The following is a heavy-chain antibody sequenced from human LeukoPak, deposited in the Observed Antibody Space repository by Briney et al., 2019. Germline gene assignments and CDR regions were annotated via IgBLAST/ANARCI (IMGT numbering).Heavy chain of an antibody. V-gene: IGHV3-11*01. J-gene: IGHJ4*02. Sequence: GGSLRLSCAASGFTFSDYYMSWIRQAPGKGLEWVSCVSSSGSTIYYADSVKGRFTISRDNAKNSLYLQMNSLRAEDTAVYYCARDAYSSSFSFGYWGQGTLVTVSS. D-gene: IGHD6-13*01. CDR3: ARDAYSSSFSFGY. CDR2: VSSSGSTI. CDR1: GFTFSDYY.